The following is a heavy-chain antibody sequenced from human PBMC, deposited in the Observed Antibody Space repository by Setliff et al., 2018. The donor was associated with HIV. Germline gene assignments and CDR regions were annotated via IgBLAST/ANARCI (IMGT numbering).Heavy chain of an antibody. CDR2: IYSTGST. CDR1: GGSINSGSYY. CDR3: ARDDIVATRYYYYYYMDV. Sequence: SETLSLTCTVSGGSINSGSYYWSWFRQPAGKGLEWIGHIYSTGSTNYNPSLKNRVTISVDTSKNQFSLNLSSVTATDTALYYCARDDIVATRYYYYYYMDVWGKGVPVTVSS. J-gene: IGHJ6*03. D-gene: IGHD5-12*01. V-gene: IGHV4-61*09.